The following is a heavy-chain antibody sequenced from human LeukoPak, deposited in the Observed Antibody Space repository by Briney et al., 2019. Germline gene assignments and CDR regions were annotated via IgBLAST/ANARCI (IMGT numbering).Heavy chain of an antibody. J-gene: IGHJ4*02. D-gene: IGHD6-19*01. CDR3: ARSSRIAVAGTLSY. V-gene: IGHV4-34*01. Sequence: SETLSLTCAVYGGSFSGYHWSWIRQPPGKGLEWIGEINHSGSTNYNPSLKSRVTMSVDTSKNQFSLKLSSVTAADTAVYYCARSSRIAVAGTLSYWGQGTLVTVSS. CDR2: INHSGST. CDR1: GGSFSGYH.